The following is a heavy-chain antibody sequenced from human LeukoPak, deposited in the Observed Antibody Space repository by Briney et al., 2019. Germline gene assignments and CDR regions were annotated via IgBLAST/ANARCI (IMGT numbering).Heavy chain of an antibody. Sequence: PGGSLRLSCAASGFTFSSYEMNWVRQAPGKGLEWVSYISSSGSTIYYADSVKGRFTISRDNAKNSLYLQMNSLRAEDTAVYYCATSTDIVGAIPYYFDYWGQGTLVTVSS. V-gene: IGHV3-48*03. D-gene: IGHD1-26*01. CDR2: ISSSGSTI. J-gene: IGHJ4*02. CDR3: ATSTDIVGAIPYYFDY. CDR1: GFTFSSYE.